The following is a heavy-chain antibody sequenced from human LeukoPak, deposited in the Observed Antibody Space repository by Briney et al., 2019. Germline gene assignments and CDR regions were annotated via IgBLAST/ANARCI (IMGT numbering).Heavy chain of an antibody. CDR1: GFTFSSYV. D-gene: IGHD3-9*01. J-gene: IGHJ4*02. CDR2: ISYDGSNE. Sequence: GGSLRLSCAASGFTFSSYVMHWVRQAPGKGLEWVAIISYDGSNEYYADSVKGRFTISRDNAKNSLYLQMNSLRAEDTALYYCARDYYDILTGQGPSDYWGQGTLVTVSS. CDR3: ARDYYDILTGQGPSDY. V-gene: IGHV3-30*04.